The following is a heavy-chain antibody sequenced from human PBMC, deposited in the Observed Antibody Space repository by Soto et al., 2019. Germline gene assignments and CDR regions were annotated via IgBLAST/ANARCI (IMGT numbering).Heavy chain of an antibody. CDR2: IIPILGIA. V-gene: IGHV1-69*04. CDR3: ARDAVGYCSGGSCLAMDV. D-gene: IGHD2-15*01. Sequence: QVQLVHSGAEVKKPGSSVNVSCKASGGTFSSYTISWVRQAPGQGLEWMGRIIPILGIANYAQKFQGRVTITADKSTSTAYMELSSLRSEDTAVYYCARDAVGYCSGGSCLAMDVGGQGTTVTVSS. J-gene: IGHJ6*02. CDR1: GGTFSSYT.